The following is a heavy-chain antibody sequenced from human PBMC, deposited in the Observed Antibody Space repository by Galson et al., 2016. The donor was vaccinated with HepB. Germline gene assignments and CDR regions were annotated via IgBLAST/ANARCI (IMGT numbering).Heavy chain of an antibody. V-gene: IGHV3-11*04. CDR3: ASGYCSSINCYAGNRGDNFHI. Sequence: SLRLSCAGSGFTFNDYYFSWIRQAPGKGLEWLSYISSSGASIHYADSVKGRFTISRDNAKKSVFLQMNSLRAEVTGVYHCASGYCSSINCYAGNRGDNFHIWGQGTTVTVAT. CDR2: ISSSGASI. J-gene: IGHJ3*02. CDR1: GFTFNDYY. D-gene: IGHD2-2*01.